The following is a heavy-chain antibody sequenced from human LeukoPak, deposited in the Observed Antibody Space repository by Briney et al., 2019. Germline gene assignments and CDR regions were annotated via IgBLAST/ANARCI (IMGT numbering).Heavy chain of an antibody. CDR2: INHSGST. CDR1: GGSFSGYY. D-gene: IGHD2-2*01. J-gene: IGHJ4*02. CDR3: ATLGYCSSTSCYAFDY. Sequence: SETLSLTCAVYGGSFSGYYCSWIRQPPGKGLEWIGEINHSGSTNYNPSLKSRVTISVDTSKNQFSLKLSSVTAADTAVYYCATLGYCSSTSCYAFDYWGQGTLVTASS. V-gene: IGHV4-34*01.